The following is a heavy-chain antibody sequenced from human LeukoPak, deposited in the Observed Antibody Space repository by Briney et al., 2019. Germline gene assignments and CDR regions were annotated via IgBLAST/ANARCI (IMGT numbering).Heavy chain of an antibody. CDR3: ARGSDYDFWSGSHYFDY. J-gene: IGHJ4*02. D-gene: IGHD3-3*01. CDR1: GFTFSDYY. V-gene: IGHV3-11*01. CDR2: ISSSGSTI. Sequence: PGGSLRLSCAASGFTFSDYYMSWIRQAPGKGLEWVSYISSSGSTIYYADSVKGRFTISRDNAKNSLYLQMNSLRAEDTDVHYCARGSDYDFWSGSHYFDYWGQGTLVTVSS.